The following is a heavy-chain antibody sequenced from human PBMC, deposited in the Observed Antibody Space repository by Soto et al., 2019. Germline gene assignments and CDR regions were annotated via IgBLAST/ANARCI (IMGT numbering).Heavy chain of an antibody. V-gene: IGHV4-39*01. CDR2: IYNIGTS. CDR1: GGSMTTNSYY. CDR3: AAPLDDYGVNSFV. J-gene: IGHJ4*02. Sequence: LSLTCTVSGGSMTTNSYYWTWVRQPPGEGLEWIGSIYNIGTSYSNPSLKSRLTISVDAPKNQFSLKLKSVTAADTAVYYCAAPLDDYGVNSFVWCRGILVTVSS. D-gene: IGHD4-17*01.